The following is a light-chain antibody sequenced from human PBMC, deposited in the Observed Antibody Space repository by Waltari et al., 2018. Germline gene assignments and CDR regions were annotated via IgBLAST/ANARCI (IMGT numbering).Light chain of an antibody. J-gene: IGKJ3*01. V-gene: IGKV1-5*03. CDR1: QSISSW. CDR3: QQYNTYSA. Sequence: DIQMTQSPSTLSASVGDRVTITCRASQSISSWVAWYQQKPGTAPKLLIYKASTLETGVPSRFSVSGFGTEFTLTISSLQPDDFATYYCQQYNTYSAFGPGTKVDI. CDR2: KAS.